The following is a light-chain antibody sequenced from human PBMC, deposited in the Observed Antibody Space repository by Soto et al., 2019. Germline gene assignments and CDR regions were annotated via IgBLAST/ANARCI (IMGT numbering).Light chain of an antibody. V-gene: IGKV4-1*01. CDR1: QSVLYTSDNKNY. CDR3: QQYYRVPFT. Sequence: DIVMTQSPDSLAVSLGEWTTINCKSSQSVLYTSDNKNYLAWYQQQPGQPPKLLIYWASTRESGVPDRFSGSGSGTDFTLTISYLQAEDVAVYYCQQYYRVPFTFGPGTKVDIK. J-gene: IGKJ3*01. CDR2: WAS.